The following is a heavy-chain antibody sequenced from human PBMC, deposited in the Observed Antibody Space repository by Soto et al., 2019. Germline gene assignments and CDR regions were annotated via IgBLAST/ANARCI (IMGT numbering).Heavy chain of an antibody. CDR3: AKDLTVCSSTSCYPGRFDP. J-gene: IGHJ5*02. CDR2: ISGSGGST. V-gene: IGHV3-23*01. Sequence: EVQLLESGGGLVQPGGSLRLSCAASGFTFSSYAMSWVRQAPGKGLEWVSAISGSGGSTYYADSVKGRFTISRDNSMNTLYLQMNSLRAEDTAVYYCAKDLTVCSSTSCYPGRFDPWGQGTLVTVSS. CDR1: GFTFSSYA. D-gene: IGHD2-2*01.